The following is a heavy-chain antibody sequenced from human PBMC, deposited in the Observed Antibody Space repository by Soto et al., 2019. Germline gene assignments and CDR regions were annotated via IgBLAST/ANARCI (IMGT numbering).Heavy chain of an antibody. CDR1: GFTFSGSA. Sequence: HPGGSLRLSCAAAGFTFSGSAMHWVRQASGKGLEWVGRIRSKANSYATAYAASVKGRFTISRDDSKNTAYLQMNSLKTEDTAVYYCTRRSLEYSSSSGGYYYYGMDVWGQGTTVTVSS. CDR2: IRSKANSYAT. V-gene: IGHV3-73*01. J-gene: IGHJ6*02. D-gene: IGHD6-6*01. CDR3: TRRSLEYSSSSGGYYYYGMDV.